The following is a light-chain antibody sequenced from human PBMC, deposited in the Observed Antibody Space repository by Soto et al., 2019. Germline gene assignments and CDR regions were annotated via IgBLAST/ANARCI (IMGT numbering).Light chain of an antibody. CDR3: QKYNNWPYT. Sequence: EIVMTQSPANMSVSPGERVAVSCRASRPVRSNLAWYQQKPGQAPRLLIYGASTRATGIPARFSGSGSGTEFTLTISSLQSEDFAVYYCQKYNNWPYTFGQGTKVDIK. CDR1: RPVRSN. V-gene: IGKV3-15*01. CDR2: GAS. J-gene: IGKJ2*01.